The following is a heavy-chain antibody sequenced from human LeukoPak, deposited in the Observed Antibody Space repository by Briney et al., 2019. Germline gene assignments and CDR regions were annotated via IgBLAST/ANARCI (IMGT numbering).Heavy chain of an antibody. V-gene: IGHV1-18*01. CDR1: GFALTTYN. D-gene: IGHD5-24*01. Sequence: ASVKVSCKASGFALTTYNIVWLRQAPRQGLEWVGWITAFNGNTDYAQKVQGRATMTRDTSTSTAYMELSRLRSDDTAVYYCARDLGDGYDSDYYYYMDVWGKGTTVTISS. J-gene: IGHJ6*03. CDR3: ARDLGDGYDSDYYYYMDV. CDR2: ITAFNGNT.